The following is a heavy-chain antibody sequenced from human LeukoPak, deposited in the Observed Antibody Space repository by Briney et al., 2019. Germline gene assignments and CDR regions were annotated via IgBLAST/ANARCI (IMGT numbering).Heavy chain of an antibody. CDR2: ISGSGGST. CDR1: GFTFSSYA. V-gene: IGHV3-23*01. CDR3: AKHSSSWYDFYDY. D-gene: IGHD6-13*01. J-gene: IGHJ4*02. Sequence: GGSLRLSCAASGFTFSSYAMSWVREAPGKGLEWVSAISGSGGSTYYADSVKGRFTISRDNSKNTLYLQMNSLRAEDTAVYYCAKHSSSWYDFYDYWGQGTLVTVSS.